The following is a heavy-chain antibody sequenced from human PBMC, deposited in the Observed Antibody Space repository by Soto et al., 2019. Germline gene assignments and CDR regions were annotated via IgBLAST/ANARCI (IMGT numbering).Heavy chain of an antibody. V-gene: IGHV4-4*07. CDR2: IYATGTT. Sequence: SETLSLTCTVSGASISGFYWSWIRKSAGKGLEWIGRIYATGTTHYNPSLKSRVMMSVDTSKKQFSLKLRSVTAADTAVYYCVRDGTKTLRDWFDPWGQGIPVTSPQ. CDR3: VRDGTKTLRDWFDP. D-gene: IGHD1-1*01. CDR1: GASISGFY. J-gene: IGHJ5*02.